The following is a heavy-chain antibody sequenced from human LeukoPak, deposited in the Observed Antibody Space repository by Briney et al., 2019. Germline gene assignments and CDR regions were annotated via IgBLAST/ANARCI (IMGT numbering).Heavy chain of an antibody. J-gene: IGHJ6*03. CDR1: GFTFSSYS. CDR3: ARDLSRDSRYDSSGYYLDHYYYYYMDV. CDR2: ISSSSSTI. V-gene: IGHV3-48*04. Sequence: PGGSLRLSCAASGFTFSSYSMNWVRQAPGKGLEWVSYISSSSSTIYYADSVKGRFTISRDNAKNSLYLQMNSLRAEDTAVYYCARDLSRDSRYDSSGYYLDHYYYYYMDVWGKGTTVTVSS. D-gene: IGHD3-22*01.